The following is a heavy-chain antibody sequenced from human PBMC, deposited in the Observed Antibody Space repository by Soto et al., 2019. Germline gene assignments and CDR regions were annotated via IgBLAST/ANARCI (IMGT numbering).Heavy chain of an antibody. J-gene: IGHJ5*02. CDR3: ARVTLFRGYNWFDP. Sequence: QVQLVQSGAEVKKPGASVKVSCKASGYSFTSYGISWVRQAPGQGLEGMGWISAYNGNTNYAQKLQGRVTMTTDTSTNTAYTELRSLRSDDTAVYYCARVTLFRGYNWFDPWGQGTLVTVSS. D-gene: IGHD3-10*01. V-gene: IGHV1-18*01. CDR2: ISAYNGNT. CDR1: GYSFTSYG.